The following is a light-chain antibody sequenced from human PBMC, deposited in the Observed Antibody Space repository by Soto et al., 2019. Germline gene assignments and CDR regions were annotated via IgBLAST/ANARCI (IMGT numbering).Light chain of an antibody. J-gene: IGLJ2*01. CDR1: SGHSSYA. CDR3: QTWGTGIHVV. CDR2: LNSDGSH. V-gene: IGLV4-69*01. Sequence: QLVLTQSPSASASLGASVKLTCTLSSGHSSYAIAWHQQQPEKGPPYLMKLNSDGSHSKGDGIPDRFSGSSSGAERYLTISSLQYEDEADYYCQTWGTGIHVVFGGGTKVTVL.